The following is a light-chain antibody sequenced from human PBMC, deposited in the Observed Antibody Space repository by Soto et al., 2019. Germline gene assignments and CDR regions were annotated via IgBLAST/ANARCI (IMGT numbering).Light chain of an antibody. V-gene: IGKV3-11*01. CDR2: DTS. CDR1: QTVGSY. CDR3: QQRSDWPPT. Sequence: EIVLTQSRATLSLSPGERATLSCRASQTVGSYLAWFRQTPGQTPRLLIYDTSIRATGVPARFSGSGSGTDFTLTISSLEAEDFAIYYCQQRSDWPPTFGQGTKV. J-gene: IGKJ1*01.